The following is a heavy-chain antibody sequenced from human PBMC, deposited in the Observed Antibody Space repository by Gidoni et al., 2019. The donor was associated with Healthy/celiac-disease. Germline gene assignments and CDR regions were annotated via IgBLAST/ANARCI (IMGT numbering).Heavy chain of an antibody. CDR1: GYSFTSYW. V-gene: IGHV5-51*01. D-gene: IGHD3-16*02. CDR2: IYPGDSDT. J-gene: IGHJ4*02. Sequence: EVQLVQSGAEVKKTGEALKISWKGSGYSFTSYWIGWVRQMPGKGREGMWSIYPGDSDTRYIPSFQGQVTISADKSISTAYLQWSSLKASDTAMYYCARFIAPSEYYFDYWGQGTLVTVSS. CDR3: ARFIAPSEYYFDY.